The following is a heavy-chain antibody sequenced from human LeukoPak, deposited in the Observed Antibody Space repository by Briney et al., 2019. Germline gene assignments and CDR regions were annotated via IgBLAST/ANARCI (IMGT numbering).Heavy chain of an antibody. Sequence: ASVKVSCKASGYTFTSYGISWVRQAPGQGLEWIGWISAYNGNTNYAQKLQGRVTMTTDTSTSTAYMELRSLRSDDTAVYYCARDGSSSPTGGAFDIWGQGTMVTVSS. CDR3: ARDGSSSPTGGAFDI. CDR2: ISAYNGNT. D-gene: IGHD6-13*01. J-gene: IGHJ3*02. CDR1: GYTFTSYG. V-gene: IGHV1-18*01.